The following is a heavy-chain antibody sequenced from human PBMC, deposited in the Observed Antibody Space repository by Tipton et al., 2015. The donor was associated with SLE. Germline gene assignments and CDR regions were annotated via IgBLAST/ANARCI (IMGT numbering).Heavy chain of an antibody. J-gene: IGHJ6*03. CDR1: GFTFTNYD. CDR3: AKDARLGTGGYYYYMDV. CDR2: INWNGGST. Sequence: SLRLSCAASGFTFTNYDMSWVRQAPGKGLEWVSGINWNGGSTGYADSVKGRFTISRDNAKNSLYLQMNSLRAEDTALYYCAKDARLGTGGYYYYMDVWGKGATVTVSS. D-gene: IGHD2-8*02. V-gene: IGHV3-20*04.